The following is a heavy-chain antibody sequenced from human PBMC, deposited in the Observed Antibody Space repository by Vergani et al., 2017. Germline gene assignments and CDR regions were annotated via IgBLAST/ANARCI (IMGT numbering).Heavy chain of an antibody. CDR1: GFTFSGSA. D-gene: IGHD3-10*01. Sequence: EVQLVESGGGLVQPGGSLKLSCAASGFTFSGSAMHWVRQASGKGLEWVGRIRSQANSYATAYVASVKGRYTSSRDDSKNTAYLQMNSLKTEDTAVYYCTSQRGRGELREYYYGMDVWGQGTTVTVSS. CDR3: TSQRGRGELREYYYGMDV. J-gene: IGHJ6*02. V-gene: IGHV3-73*01. CDR2: IRSQANSYAT.